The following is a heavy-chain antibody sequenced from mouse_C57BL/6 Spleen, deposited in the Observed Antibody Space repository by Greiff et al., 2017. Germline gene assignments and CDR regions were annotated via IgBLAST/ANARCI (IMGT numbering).Heavy chain of an antibody. V-gene: IGHV1-80*01. CDR2: IYPGDGDT. J-gene: IGHJ4*01. CDR1: GYAFSSYW. CDR3: ARRPIEAMDY. Sequence: VQRVESGAELVKPGASVKISCKASGYAFSSYWMNWVKQRPGKGLEWIGQIYPGDGDTNYNGKFKGKATLTADKSSSTAYMQLSSLTSEDSAVYFCARRPIEAMDYWGQGTSVTVSS.